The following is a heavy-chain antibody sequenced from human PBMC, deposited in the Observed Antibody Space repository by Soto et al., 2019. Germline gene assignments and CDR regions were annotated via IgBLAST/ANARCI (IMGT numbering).Heavy chain of an antibody. D-gene: IGHD5-12*01. Sequence: PGGSMSLSCAFSGFTFSNYPMTLVRQAPGKGLEWVSGLNGSGGSTSSADSVKGRFAISRDNSKNTLYLQMNSLRAEDTAVYYCAKVPVDIVATSPWFDPWGQGTLVTVSS. CDR3: AKVPVDIVATSPWFDP. CDR1: GFTFSNYP. J-gene: IGHJ5*02. CDR2: LNGSGGST. V-gene: IGHV3-23*01.